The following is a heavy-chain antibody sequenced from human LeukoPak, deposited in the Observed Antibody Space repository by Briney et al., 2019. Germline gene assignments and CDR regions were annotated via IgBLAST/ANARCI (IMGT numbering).Heavy chain of an antibody. CDR2: IISSSNYI. CDR3: ARVPHAMVRGVIITEFYFDY. V-gene: IGHV3-21*01. D-gene: IGHD3-10*01. J-gene: IGHJ4*02. CDR1: GPTFSSYS. Sequence: GGSLRLSCAASGPTFSSYSMNWVRQAPGKGLEWVSSIISSSNYIYYADSVKGRFTISRDNAKNSLYLQMNSLRAEDTAVYYCARVPHAMVRGVIITEFYFDYWGQGTLVTVSS.